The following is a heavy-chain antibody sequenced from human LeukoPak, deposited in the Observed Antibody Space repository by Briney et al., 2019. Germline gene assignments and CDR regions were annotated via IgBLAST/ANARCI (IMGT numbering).Heavy chain of an antibody. CDR3: ARGSSYYDSSGYYYYYYYMDV. Sequence: PSETLSLTCAVYGGSFSGYYWSWIRQPPGKGLEWIGEINHSGSTNYSPSLKSRVTISVDTSKNQFSLKLSSVTAADTAVYYCARGSSYYDSSGYYYYYYYMDVWGKGTTVTVSS. J-gene: IGHJ6*03. D-gene: IGHD3-22*01. CDR1: GGSFSGYY. CDR2: INHSGST. V-gene: IGHV4-34*01.